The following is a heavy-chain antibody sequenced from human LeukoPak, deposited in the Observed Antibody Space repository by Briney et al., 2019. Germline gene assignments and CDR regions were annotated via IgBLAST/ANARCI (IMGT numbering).Heavy chain of an antibody. V-gene: IGHV4-38-2*02. CDR2: IYHSGST. CDR1: GYSISSGYY. Sequence: SETLSLTCTVSGYSISSGYYWGWIRQPPGKGLEWIGNIYHSGSTFYNPSLKSRVTISVDTSKNQFSLKLSSVTAADTAVYYCARVVAYFDYWGQGTLVTVSS. CDR3: ARVVAYFDY. D-gene: IGHD2-15*01. J-gene: IGHJ4*02.